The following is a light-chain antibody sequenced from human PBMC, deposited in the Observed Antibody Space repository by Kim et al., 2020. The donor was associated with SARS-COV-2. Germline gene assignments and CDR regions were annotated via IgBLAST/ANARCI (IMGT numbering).Light chain of an antibody. V-gene: IGLV3-19*01. CDR1: SLRSYY. Sequence: SYELTQDPAVSVALGQTVRITCQGDSLRSYYASWYQQKPGQAPVLVIYGKNNRPSGIPDRFSGSSSGNTASLTITGAQAEEEADYYCNSRDSSGNHVVFGGGTQLTVL. J-gene: IGLJ2*01. CDR3: NSRDSSGNHVV. CDR2: GKN.